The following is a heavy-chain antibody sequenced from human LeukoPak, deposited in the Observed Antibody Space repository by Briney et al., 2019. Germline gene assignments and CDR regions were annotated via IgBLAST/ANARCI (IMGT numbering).Heavy chain of an antibody. CDR1: GFTFFTYA. D-gene: IGHD3-10*01. J-gene: IGHJ5*02. V-gene: IGHV3-23*01. Sequence: GGSLRLSCVASGFTFFTYAMSWVRQAPGKGLEWVSAISAGGSTYYADSVKGRFAISRDNSRNTLYLQMNSLRAEDRAVYYCAKVGGSGSYPSWFDPWGQGTLVTVSS. CDR2: ISAGGST. CDR3: AKVGGSGSYPSWFDP.